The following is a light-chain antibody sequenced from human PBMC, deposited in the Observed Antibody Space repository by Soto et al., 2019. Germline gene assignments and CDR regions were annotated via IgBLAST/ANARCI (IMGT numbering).Light chain of an antibody. Sequence: ELVMTQSPATLSVSPGERATLSCRASQSVGSSLAWYQHKPGQAPRLLIYGASIRATGIPGRFSGSGSGTEFTLTISSLQSEDFAAYYCQQYSNRYTFGQGTKLEIK. V-gene: IGKV3D-15*01. J-gene: IGKJ2*01. CDR2: GAS. CDR3: QQYSNRYT. CDR1: QSVGSS.